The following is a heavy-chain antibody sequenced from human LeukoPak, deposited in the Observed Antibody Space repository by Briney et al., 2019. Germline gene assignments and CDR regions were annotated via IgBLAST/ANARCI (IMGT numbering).Heavy chain of an antibody. D-gene: IGHD1-26*01. V-gene: IGHV3-30*04. CDR2: ISYDGSNK. Sequence: PGGSLRLSCAASGFTFSSYAMSWVRQAPGKGLEWVAVISYDGSNKYYADSVKGRFTISRDNSKNTLYLQMNSLRAEDTAVYYCARRQRSRYYYYMDVWGKGTTVTVSS. CDR3: ARRQRSRYYYYMDV. CDR1: GFTFSSYA. J-gene: IGHJ6*03.